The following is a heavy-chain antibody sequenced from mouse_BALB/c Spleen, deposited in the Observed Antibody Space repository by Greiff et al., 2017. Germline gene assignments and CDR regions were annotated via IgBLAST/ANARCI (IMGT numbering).Heavy chain of an antibody. CDR1: GYTFTSYW. V-gene: IGHV1-87*01. CDR2: IYPGDGDT. Sequence: QVQLQQSGAELARPGASVKLSCKASGYTFTSYWMQWVKQRPGQGLEWIGAIYPGDGDTRYTQKFKGKATLTADKSSSTAYMQLSSLASEDSAVYYCARDEAMDYWGQGTSVTVSS. CDR3: ARDEAMDY. J-gene: IGHJ4*01.